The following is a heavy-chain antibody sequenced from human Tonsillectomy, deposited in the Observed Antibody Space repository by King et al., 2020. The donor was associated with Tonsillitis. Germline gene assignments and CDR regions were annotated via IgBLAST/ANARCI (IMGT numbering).Heavy chain of an antibody. J-gene: IGHJ3*02. Sequence: VQLVESGGGLVQPGRSLRLSCAASGFSFDDYAMHWVRQAPGKGLEWVSGISWNSGSVGYADSVKGRFTISRDNAKNSLYLQMNSLRAEDTALYYCAKDTCRIVDDFWSVYYVGAFDIWGQGTMVTVSS. CDR2: ISWNSGSV. V-gene: IGHV3-9*01. CDR1: GFSFDDYA. D-gene: IGHD3-3*01. CDR3: AKDTCRIVDDFWSVYYVGAFDI.